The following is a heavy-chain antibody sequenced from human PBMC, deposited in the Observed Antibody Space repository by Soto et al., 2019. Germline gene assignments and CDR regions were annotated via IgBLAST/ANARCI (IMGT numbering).Heavy chain of an antibody. D-gene: IGHD6-19*01. CDR2: IYYSGST. J-gene: IGHJ6*02. CDR1: GGSISSSSYY. CDR3: ARSSGYYGMDV. Sequence: SETLSLTCTVSGGSISSSSYYWGWIRQPPGKGLEWIGSIYYSGSTYYNPSLKSRVTISVDTSKNQFSLKLSSVTAADTAVYYCARSSGYYGMDVWGQGTTVTVSS. V-gene: IGHV4-39*01.